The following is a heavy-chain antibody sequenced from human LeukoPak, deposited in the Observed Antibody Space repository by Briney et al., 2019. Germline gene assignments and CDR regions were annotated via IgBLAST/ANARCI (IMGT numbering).Heavy chain of an antibody. CDR3: ARGDSLLVDSSAYFRDALDL. CDR1: GFTFSSYW. CDR2: INTDGSTTDNT. D-gene: IGHD3-22*01. V-gene: IGHV3-74*01. J-gene: IGHJ3*01. Sequence: GGSLRLSCAASGFTFSSYWMHWVRQAPGKGLEWVSRINTDGSTTDNTNYAGSVKGRFTISRDNAKNTLYLQMNSLRAEDTAVYSRARGDSLLVDSSAYFRDALDLWGQGTMVTVSS.